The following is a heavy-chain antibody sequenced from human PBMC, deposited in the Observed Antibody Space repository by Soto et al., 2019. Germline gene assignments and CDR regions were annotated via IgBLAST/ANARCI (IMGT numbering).Heavy chain of an antibody. J-gene: IGHJ4*02. CDR3: ANDHYFSRSGSPSPYDFGY. Sequence: QVYLVESGGGVVQPGKSLRLSCTVSGFTFPNFAMHWVRQAPGKGPEWVALISSDGNTKYYADSVKGRFTISSANSKNVLYLQMSGLRIEDTAVFYCANDHYFSRSGSPSPYDFGYWGQGTVVSVSP. V-gene: IGHV3-30*18. CDR2: ISSDGNTK. D-gene: IGHD3-10*01. CDR1: GFTFPNFA.